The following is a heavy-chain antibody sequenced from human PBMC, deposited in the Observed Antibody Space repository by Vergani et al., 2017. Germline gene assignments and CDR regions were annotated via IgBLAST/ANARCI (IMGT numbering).Heavy chain of an antibody. CDR2: IYYSGST. V-gene: IGHV4-39*01. D-gene: IGHD6-19*01. CDR1: GGSISSSSYY. Sequence: QLQLQESGPGLVKPSETLSLTCTVSGGSISSSSYYWGWIRQPPGKGLEWIGSIYYSGSTYYNPSLKSRVTISVDTSKNQCSLKLSSVTAADTAVYYCARSLGIAVAGDYWGQGTLVTVSS. J-gene: IGHJ4*02. CDR3: ARSLGIAVAGDY.